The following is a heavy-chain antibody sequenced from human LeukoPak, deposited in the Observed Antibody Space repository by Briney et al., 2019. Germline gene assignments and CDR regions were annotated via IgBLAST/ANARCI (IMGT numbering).Heavy chain of an antibody. CDR1: GFTFKRYW. D-gene: IGHD3-16*01. CDR3: VRDWGDGFDI. V-gene: IGHV3-7*01. CDR2: IKEDGSAK. Sequence: GGSLRLSCAASGFTFKRYWMTWVRQAPGKGLEWEASIKEDGSAKYYVDSVEGRVNIYRDNAKNSLYLQMNSLRVDDTAVYYCVRDWGDGFDIWGQGTMVTVSS. J-gene: IGHJ3*02.